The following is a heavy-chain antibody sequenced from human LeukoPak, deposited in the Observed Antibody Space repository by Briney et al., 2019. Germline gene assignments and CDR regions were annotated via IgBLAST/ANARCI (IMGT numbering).Heavy chain of an antibody. V-gene: IGHV4-59*01. J-gene: IGHJ5*02. Sequence: KPSETLSLTCTVSGGSISSYYWSWIRQAPGKGLEWIGYIYYSGSTNYNTSLKSRVTISVDTSKNQFSLKLSSVTAADTAVYYCARDSAYYDILTGYYTFGWFDPWGQGTLVTVSS. CDR1: GGSISSYY. CDR3: ARDSAYYDILTGYYTFGWFDP. CDR2: IYYSGST. D-gene: IGHD3-9*01.